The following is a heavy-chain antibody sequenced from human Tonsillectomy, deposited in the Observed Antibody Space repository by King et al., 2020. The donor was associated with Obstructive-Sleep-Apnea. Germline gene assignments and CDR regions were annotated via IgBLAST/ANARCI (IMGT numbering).Heavy chain of an antibody. CDR3: ARDSGTYWGDI. D-gene: IGHD1-26*01. V-gene: IGHV3-48*04. Sequence: VQLVESGGGLVQPGGSLRLSCAASGFSFSSYNMNWVRQAPGKGLEWVSYISSGSSTIYYAVSVRGRFTISRNNAKNSLYLQMNSLRAEDTAVYYCARDSGTYWGDIWGQGTMVTVSS. CDR2: ISSGSSTI. J-gene: IGHJ3*02. CDR1: GFSFSSYN.